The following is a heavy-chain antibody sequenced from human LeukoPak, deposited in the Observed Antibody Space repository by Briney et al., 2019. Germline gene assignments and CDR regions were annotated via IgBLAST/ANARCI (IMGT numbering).Heavy chain of an antibody. D-gene: IGHD3-22*01. CDR1: GFTFSNYG. CDR2: ISGSGGST. V-gene: IGHV3-23*01. CDR3: VRASYYYDTSGSPRGWFDP. Sequence: PGGTLILSCAASGFTFSNYGMTWVRQAPGRGLEWVSAISGSGGSTYYADSVKGRFTISRDNSKNTLYLQMNSLRAEDTAVYYCVRASYYYDTSGSPRGWFDPWGQGTLVTVSS. J-gene: IGHJ5*02.